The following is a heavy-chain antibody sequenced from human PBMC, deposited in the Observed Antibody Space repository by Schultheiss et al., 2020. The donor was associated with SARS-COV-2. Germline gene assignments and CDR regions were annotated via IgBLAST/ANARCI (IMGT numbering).Heavy chain of an antibody. CDR2: INPNSGGT. J-gene: IGHJ6*02. Sequence: ASVKVSCKASGYTFTSYYMHWVRQAPGQGLEWMGWINPNSGGTNYAQKFQGRVTMTTDTSTSTAYMELRSLRSDDTAVYYCARRYSYAYKYYGMDVWGQGTTVTVSS. CDR3: ARRYSYAYKYYGMDV. V-gene: IGHV1-2*02. D-gene: IGHD5-18*01. CDR1: GYTFTSYY.